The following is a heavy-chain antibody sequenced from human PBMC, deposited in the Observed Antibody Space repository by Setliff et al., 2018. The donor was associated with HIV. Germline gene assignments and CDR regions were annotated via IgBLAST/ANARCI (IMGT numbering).Heavy chain of an antibody. J-gene: IGHJ4*02. CDR2: IYTSGTT. V-gene: IGHV4-4*09. CDR3: ARKGNWNYPYDY. Sequence: LSLTCTVSGGSINNYYWSWIRQPPGKGLEWIGYIYTSGTTNYSPSLKSRVTISIDTSKNQFSLRLTSVTAADTAVYYCARKGNWNYPYDYWGQGTLVTVSS. CDR1: GGSINNYY. D-gene: IGHD1-7*01.